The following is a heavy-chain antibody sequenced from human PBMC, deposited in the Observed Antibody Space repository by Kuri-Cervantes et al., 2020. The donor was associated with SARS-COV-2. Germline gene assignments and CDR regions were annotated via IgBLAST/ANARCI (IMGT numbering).Heavy chain of an antibody. Sequence: GESLKISCAASGFTFSSDSMNWVRQAPRKGLEWVSYISSSSSTIYYADSVKGRFTISRDNAKNSLYLQMNSLRDEDTAVYYCARDGVKDDYGFSSYWGQGTLVTVSS. CDR2: ISSSSSTI. V-gene: IGHV3-48*02. J-gene: IGHJ4*02. CDR3: ARDGVKDDYGFSSY. D-gene: IGHD4-17*01. CDR1: GFTFSSDS.